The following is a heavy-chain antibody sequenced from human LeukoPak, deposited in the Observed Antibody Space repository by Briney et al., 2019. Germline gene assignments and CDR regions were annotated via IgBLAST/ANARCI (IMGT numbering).Heavy chain of an antibody. CDR3: ARHYYYGMDV. CDR2: ISGSGSST. J-gene: IGHJ6*02. V-gene: IGHV3-23*01. CDR1: GFTFSNYA. Sequence: PGGSLRLSCAASGFTFSNYAMSWVRQPPGKGPEWVSTISGSGSSTYYADSVKGRFTISRDNSKNTLYLQMNSLRAEDTAVYYCARHYYYGMDVWGQGTTVTVSS.